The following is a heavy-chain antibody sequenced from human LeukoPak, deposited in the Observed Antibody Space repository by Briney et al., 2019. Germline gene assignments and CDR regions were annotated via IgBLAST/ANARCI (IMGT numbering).Heavy chain of an antibody. CDR3: VRQIIVPGTSRLRTFDA. Sequence: GESLKISCKASGYKSTSYWIAWVRQIPGYGLEWMGSLYPIDYDKTYSPSFQGQVTMSADRSITTAYLQWSSLKASDTAMYYCVRQIIVPGTSRLRTFDAWGRGTLVSVSS. J-gene: IGHJ5*01. CDR2: LYPIDYDK. D-gene: IGHD2-8*01. CDR1: GYKSTSYW. V-gene: IGHV5-51*01.